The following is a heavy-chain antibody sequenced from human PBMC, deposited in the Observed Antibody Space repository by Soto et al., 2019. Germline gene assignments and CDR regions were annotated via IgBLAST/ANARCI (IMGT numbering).Heavy chain of an antibody. J-gene: IGHJ4*02. V-gene: IGHV3-23*01. CDR3: AKPYLYDSSGYY. Sequence: PGESLKISCKGSGFTFSSYAMSWVRQAPGKGLEWVSAISGSGGSTYYADSVKGRFTISRDNSKNTLYLQMNSLRAEDTAVYYCAKPYLYDSSGYYWGQGTLVTVS. CDR1: GFTFSSYA. D-gene: IGHD3-22*01. CDR2: ISGSGGST.